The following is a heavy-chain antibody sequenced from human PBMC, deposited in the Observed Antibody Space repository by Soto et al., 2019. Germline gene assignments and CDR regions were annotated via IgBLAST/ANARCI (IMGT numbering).Heavy chain of an antibody. V-gene: IGHV4-31*03. CDR1: GASISSGGYY. Sequence: QVQLQESGPGLVKPSQTLSLTCTVSGASISSGGYYWSWIRKHPGKGLEWIGYIYYSGSTCYNPCLMSRVSISVATSKNQFPLKLSSVTAADPAVYCCAGSCVGCRGFNYYGMDVWGQGTTVTVSS. CDR2: IYYSGST. D-gene: IGHD5-12*01. J-gene: IGHJ6*02. CDR3: AGSCVGCRGFNYYGMDV.